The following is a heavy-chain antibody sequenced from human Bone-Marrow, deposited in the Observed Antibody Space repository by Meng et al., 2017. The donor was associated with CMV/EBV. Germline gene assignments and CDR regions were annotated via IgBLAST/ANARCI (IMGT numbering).Heavy chain of an antibody. CDR2: IGTAGDT. J-gene: IGHJ4*02. Sequence: GESLKISCAASGFTFSSYDMHWVRQATGKGLEWVSAIGTAGDTYYPGSVKGRFTISRENAKNSLYLQMNSLRAGDTAVYYCARGLIRSYWGQGTLVTAS. CDR3: ARGLIRSY. CDR1: GFTFSSYD. V-gene: IGHV3-13*01.